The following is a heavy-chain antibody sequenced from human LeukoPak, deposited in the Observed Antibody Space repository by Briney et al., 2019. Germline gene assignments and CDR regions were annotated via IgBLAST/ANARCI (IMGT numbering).Heavy chain of an antibody. D-gene: IGHD1-26*01. CDR2: IFYSGNT. J-gene: IGHJ4*02. CDR1: GGSVGSGSYH. CDR3: ARDSGTYYY. V-gene: IGHV4-61*01. Sequence: PSETLSLTCTVSGGSVGSGSYHWSWIRQPPGKGLEWISYIFYSGNTNYNPSLKSRVTISVDMFKNQFSLKLSSVTAADTAVYYCARDSGTYYYWGQGTLVTVSS.